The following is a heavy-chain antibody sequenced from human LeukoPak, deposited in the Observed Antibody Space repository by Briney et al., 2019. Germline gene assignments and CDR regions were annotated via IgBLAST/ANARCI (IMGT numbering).Heavy chain of an antibody. CDR1: GYTFTSYG. CDR3: ARGHVRDYYGSGSYYTY. J-gene: IGHJ4*02. CDR2: ISAYNGNT. Sequence: ASVKVSCKASGYTFTSYGISSVRQAPGQGLEWMGWISAYNGNTNYAQKLQGRVTMTTDTSTSAAYMELRSLRSDDTAVYYCARGHVRDYYGSGSYYTYWGQGTLVTVSS. V-gene: IGHV1-18*01. D-gene: IGHD3-10*01.